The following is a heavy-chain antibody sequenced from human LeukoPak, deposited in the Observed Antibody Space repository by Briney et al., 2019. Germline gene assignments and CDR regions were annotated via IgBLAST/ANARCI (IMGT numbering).Heavy chain of an antibody. Sequence: ASVKVSCKASGYTFTGYYMHWVRQAPGQGLEWMGWINPNSGGTNYAQKFQGRVTMTRDTSISTAYMELSRLRSDDTAVYYCARDIVVVPAPTTVWFDPWGQGTLVTVSS. J-gene: IGHJ5*02. CDR3: ARDIVVVPAPTTVWFDP. CDR2: INPNSGGT. V-gene: IGHV1-2*02. D-gene: IGHD2-2*01. CDR1: GYTFTGYY.